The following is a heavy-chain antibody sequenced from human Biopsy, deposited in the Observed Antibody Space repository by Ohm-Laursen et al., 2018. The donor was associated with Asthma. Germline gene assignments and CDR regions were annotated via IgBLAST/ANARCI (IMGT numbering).Heavy chain of an antibody. CDR2: IIPIFGPT. CDR3: ARGYSGSDRIVYYYSGLEV. J-gene: IGHJ6*02. Sequence: ESSVKVSCKASGYTFTGYYMHWVRQAPGQGLEWMGRIIPIFGPTNYAQKFQGRVTISADDSTSTAYMELSSLSSEDTAVYYCARGYSGSDRIVYYYSGLEVWGQGTTVTVSS. V-gene: IGHV1-69*15. CDR1: GYTFTGYY. D-gene: IGHD5-12*01.